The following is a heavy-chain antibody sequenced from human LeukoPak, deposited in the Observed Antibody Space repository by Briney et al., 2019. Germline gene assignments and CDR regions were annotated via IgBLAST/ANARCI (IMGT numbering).Heavy chain of an antibody. J-gene: IGHJ4*02. Sequence: GASVKVSCKASGGTFSSYAMSWVRQAPGKGLEWVSAISGSGGSTYYADSVKGRFTISRDNSKNTLYLQMNSLRAEDTAVYYCAKEVDIAVDWGQGTLVTVSS. V-gene: IGHV3-23*01. CDR1: GGTFSSYA. CDR3: AKEVDIAVD. CDR2: ISGSGGST. D-gene: IGHD6-19*01.